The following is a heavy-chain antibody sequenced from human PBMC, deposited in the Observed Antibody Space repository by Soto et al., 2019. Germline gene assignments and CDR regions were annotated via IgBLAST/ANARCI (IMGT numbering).Heavy chain of an antibody. CDR3: SRFIMVGGWFDPNYYHGMDV. CDR2: ISGYNGNT. CDR1: GYTFSNYG. Sequence: QVQLVQSGAEVKKPGASVTVSCKTSGYTFSNYGINWVRQAPGQGLEWMGWISGYNGNTNYAQTVQGRVTMTTDTSTGTVYMELRSLKSDDTAIYYRSRFIMVGGWFDPNYYHGMDVWGQGTTVTVSS. J-gene: IGHJ6*02. D-gene: IGHD6-19*01. V-gene: IGHV1-18*01.